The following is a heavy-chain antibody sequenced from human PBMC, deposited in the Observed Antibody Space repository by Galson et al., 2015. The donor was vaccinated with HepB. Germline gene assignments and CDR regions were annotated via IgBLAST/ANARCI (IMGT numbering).Heavy chain of an antibody. CDR2: IDPSDSYT. CDR3: ARQGSIAVATKVWFDP. D-gene: IGHD6-19*01. Sequence: QSGAEVKKPGESLRISCKGSGYSFTSYWINWVRQMPGKGLEWMGRIDPSDSYTNYSPSFQGHVTISADKSISTAYLQWSSLKASDTAMYYCARQGSIAVATKVWFDPWGQGTLVTVSS. V-gene: IGHV5-10-1*01. J-gene: IGHJ5*02. CDR1: GYSFTSYW.